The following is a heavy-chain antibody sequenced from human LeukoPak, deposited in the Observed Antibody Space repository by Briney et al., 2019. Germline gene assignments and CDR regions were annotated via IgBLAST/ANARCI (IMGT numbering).Heavy chain of an antibody. D-gene: IGHD3-10*01. J-gene: IGHJ4*02. CDR1: GGSISSYY. CDR3: ARSSSFRGVPFDY. V-gene: IGHV4-59*01. CDR2: IYYSGST. Sequence: SETQSLTCTVSGGSISSYYWSWIRQPPGKGLEWIGYIYYSGSTNYNPSLKSRVTISVDTSKNQFSLKLSSVTAADTAVYYCARSSSFRGVPFDYWGQGTLVTVSS.